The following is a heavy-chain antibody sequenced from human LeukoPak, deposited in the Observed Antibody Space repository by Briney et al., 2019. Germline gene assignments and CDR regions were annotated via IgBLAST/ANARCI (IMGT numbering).Heavy chain of an antibody. J-gene: IGHJ6*03. V-gene: IGHV3-23*01. D-gene: IGHD3-16*02. CDR1: GFTFSSYG. CDR3: AKSDYVWGSYRSSYYYYYMDV. CDR2: ISGSGGST. Sequence: PGGSLRLSCAASGFTFSSYGMSWVRQAPGKGLEWVSAISGSGGSTYYADSVKGRFTISRDNSKNTLYLQMNSLRAEDTAVYYCAKSDYVWGSYRSSYYYYYMDVWGKGTTVTISS.